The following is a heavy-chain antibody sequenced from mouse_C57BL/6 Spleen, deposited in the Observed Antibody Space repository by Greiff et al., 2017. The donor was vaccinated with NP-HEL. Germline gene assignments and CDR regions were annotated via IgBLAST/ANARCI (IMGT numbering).Heavy chain of an antibody. Sequence: VQLKQSGAELVRPGASVKLSCTASGFNIQDDYMHWVKQRPEQGLEWIGWIDPENGDTEYASKFQGKATITADTSSNTAYLQLSSLTSEDTAVYYCTTRGWLLRSYWGQGTTLTVSS. D-gene: IGHD2-3*01. CDR1: GFNIQDDY. V-gene: IGHV14-4*01. CDR3: TTRGWLLRSY. J-gene: IGHJ2*01. CDR2: IDPENGDT.